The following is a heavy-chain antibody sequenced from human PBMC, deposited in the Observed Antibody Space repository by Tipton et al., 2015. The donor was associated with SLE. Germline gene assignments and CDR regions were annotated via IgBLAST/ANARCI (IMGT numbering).Heavy chain of an antibody. CDR3: AQAHLWGSYRYASDI. Sequence: TLSLTCTVSGGSIGSYYWSWIRQPPGKGLEWIGEINHGGSTNYNPSLKSRVTISLDTSKNQFSLRLSSVTAADTAVYYCAQAHLWGSYRYASDIWGQGTMVTVSS. CDR1: GGSIGSYY. D-gene: IGHD3-16*02. J-gene: IGHJ3*02. CDR2: INHGGST. V-gene: IGHV4-34*01.